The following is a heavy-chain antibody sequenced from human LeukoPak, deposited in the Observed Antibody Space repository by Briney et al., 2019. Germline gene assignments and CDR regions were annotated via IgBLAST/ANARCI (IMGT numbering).Heavy chain of an antibody. CDR2: ISGSGGST. D-gene: IGHD3-22*01. CDR3: AKSTYYYDSSGYLYAFDI. V-gene: IGHV3-23*01. CDR1: GFTFSSYA. Sequence: PGGSLRLSCAASGFTFSSYAMSWDRQAPGKGLEWVSAISGSGGSTYYADSVKGRFTISRDNSKNTLYLQMNSLRAEDTAVYYCAKSTYYYDSSGYLYAFDIWGQGTMVTVSS. J-gene: IGHJ3*02.